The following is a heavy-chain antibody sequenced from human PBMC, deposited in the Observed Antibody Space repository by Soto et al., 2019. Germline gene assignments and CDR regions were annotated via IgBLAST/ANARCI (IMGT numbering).Heavy chain of an antibody. CDR1: GYTFISYA. V-gene: IGHV1-3*01. Sequence: ASVKLSCKASGYTFISYAMYWVRQAPGQRLEWMGWINAGNGNTKYSQKFQGRVTITRDKSTSTAYMELSSLRSEDTAVYYCARDVGGRDGYNHYWGQGTLVTVSS. D-gene: IGHD5-12*01. J-gene: IGHJ4*02. CDR3: ARDVGGRDGYNHY. CDR2: INAGNGNT.